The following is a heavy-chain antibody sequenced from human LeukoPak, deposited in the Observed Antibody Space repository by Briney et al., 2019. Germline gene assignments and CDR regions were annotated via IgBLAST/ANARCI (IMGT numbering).Heavy chain of an antibody. J-gene: IGHJ4*02. CDR3: TTAGIAVAGTDY. D-gene: IGHD6-19*01. Sequence: PGGSLRLSGAASGFTFSNAWMSWVRQAPGKGLEWVGRIKSKTDGGTTDYAAPVKGRFTISRDDSKNTLYLQMNSMKTEATAVYYCTTAGIAVAGTDYWGQGTLVTVSS. CDR2: IKSKTDGGTT. V-gene: IGHV3-15*01. CDR1: GFTFSNAW.